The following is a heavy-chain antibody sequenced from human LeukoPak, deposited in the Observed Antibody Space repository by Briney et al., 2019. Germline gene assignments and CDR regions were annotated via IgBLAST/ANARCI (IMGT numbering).Heavy chain of an antibody. CDR3: ARDKPVTMVRGVILTNYYYYMDV. J-gene: IGHJ6*03. CDR2: IKQDGSEK. D-gene: IGHD3-10*01. V-gene: IGHV3-7*01. Sequence: GGSLRLSCAASRFTFGSSWMSWVRQAPGKGLEWVANIKQDGSEKYYVDSVKGRFTISRDNAKNSLYLQMNSLRAGDTAVYYCARDKPVTMVRGVILTNYYYYMDVWGKGTTVTISS. CDR1: RFTFGSSW.